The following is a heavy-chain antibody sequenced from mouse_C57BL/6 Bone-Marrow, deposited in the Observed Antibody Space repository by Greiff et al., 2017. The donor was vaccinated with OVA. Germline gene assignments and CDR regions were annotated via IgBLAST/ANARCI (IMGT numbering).Heavy chain of an antibody. Sequence: QVQLKQPGAELVKPGASVKMSCKASGYTFTSYWITWVKQRPGQGLEWIGDIYPGSGSTNYNEKFKSKATLTVDTSSSTAYMQLSSLTSEDSAVYYCARDYGSLYYYAMDYWGQGTSVTVSS. D-gene: IGHD1-1*01. V-gene: IGHV1-55*01. CDR2: IYPGSGST. CDR1: GYTFTSYW. J-gene: IGHJ4*01. CDR3: ARDYGSLYYYAMDY.